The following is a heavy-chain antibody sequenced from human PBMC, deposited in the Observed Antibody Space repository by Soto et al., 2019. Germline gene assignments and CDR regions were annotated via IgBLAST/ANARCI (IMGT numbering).Heavy chain of an antibody. CDR1: GYTFSTYG. D-gene: IGHD1-26*01. J-gene: IGHJ6*02. CDR2: ISGYDGNT. CDR3: ARDSYSGSSGGSYYHGTDV. V-gene: IGHV1-18*01. Sequence: QVHLVQSGPEVKKPGASVKVSCKASGYTFSTYGLSWVRQAPGQGLEWMGWISGYDGNTNYAQNLQGRVTMTTDTYMNTAYMELRSLGSDDTAVYYCARDSYSGSSGGSYYHGTDVWGQGTTVTVSS.